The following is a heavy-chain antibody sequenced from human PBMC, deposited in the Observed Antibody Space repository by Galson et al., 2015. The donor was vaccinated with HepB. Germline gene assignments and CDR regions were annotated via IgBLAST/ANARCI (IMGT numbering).Heavy chain of an antibody. J-gene: IGHJ3*02. D-gene: IGHD5-12*01. V-gene: IGHV1-3*01. CDR2: INAGNGNT. Sequence: SVKVSCKASGYTFTSYAMHWVRQAPGQRLEWMGWINAGNGNTKYSQKLQGRVTITRDTSASTAYMELSSLRSEDTAVYYCARALGLRDDAFDIWGQGTMVTVSS. CDR3: ARALGLRDDAFDI. CDR1: GYTFTSYA.